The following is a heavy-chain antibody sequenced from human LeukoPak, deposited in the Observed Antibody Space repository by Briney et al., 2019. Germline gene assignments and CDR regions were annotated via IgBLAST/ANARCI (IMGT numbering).Heavy chain of an antibody. CDR2: ITSTGGNT. J-gene: IGHJ4*02. Sequence: GGSLRLSCSASGFTFSSYTVHWVRQAPGKGLEFVSAITSTGGNTYYADSETGRFTLSRDNSKNTLYLQMSSLRAEDTAVYYCVIVRGYFDSSGTDYWGQGTLVTVSS. CDR3: VIVRGYFDSSGTDY. D-gene: IGHD3-9*01. V-gene: IGHV3-64D*06. CDR1: GFTFSSYT.